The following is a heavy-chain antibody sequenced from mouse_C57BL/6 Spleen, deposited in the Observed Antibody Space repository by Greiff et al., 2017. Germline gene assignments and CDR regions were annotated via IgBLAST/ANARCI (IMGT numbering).Heavy chain of an antibody. Sequence: ESGPGLVKPSQFLSLTRPVTGYPITSGYYWNWIRQFPGNKLEWLGYISYDGSNNYNPSLKNRISITRDTSKNQVFLKLNSVPTEDTATDYCARTYEEGFYFGYWGQGTTLAVSS. CDR1: GYPITSGYY. D-gene: IGHD5-1*01. J-gene: IGHJ2*01. V-gene: IGHV3-6*01. CDR3: ARTYEEGFYFGY. CDR2: ISYDGSN.